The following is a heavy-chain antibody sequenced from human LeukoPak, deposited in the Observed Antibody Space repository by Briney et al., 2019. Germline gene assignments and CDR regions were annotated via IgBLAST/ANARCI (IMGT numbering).Heavy chain of an antibody. D-gene: IGHD3-9*01. Sequence: SETLSLTCTVSGGSISSGSYYWSWIRQPAGKGLEWIGRIYASGITNYNPSLKSRITISVDTSKNQFSLNLISVTAADTAVYYCARERETYDDILIGPTYYFYIDVWGKGTTVTVSS. V-gene: IGHV4-61*02. J-gene: IGHJ6*03. CDR3: ARERETYDDILIGPTYYFYIDV. CDR2: IYASGIT. CDR1: GGSISSGSYY.